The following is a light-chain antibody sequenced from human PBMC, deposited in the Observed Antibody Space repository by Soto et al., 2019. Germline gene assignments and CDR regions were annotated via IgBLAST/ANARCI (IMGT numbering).Light chain of an antibody. V-gene: IGKV3-20*01. CDR3: QQHGSWGIT. Sequence: EIVLTQSPGTLSLSPGESATLSCSASQSVSSNSLAWHQQKPGQAPRLLMYAASSRAAGIPDRFSGSGSGTDFTRTISRLEPEDFAVYYCQQHGSWGITFGPGTKVDI. CDR1: QSVSSNS. J-gene: IGKJ3*01. CDR2: AAS.